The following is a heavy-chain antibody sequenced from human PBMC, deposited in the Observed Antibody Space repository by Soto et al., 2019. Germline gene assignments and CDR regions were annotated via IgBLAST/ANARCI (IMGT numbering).Heavy chain of an antibody. J-gene: IGHJ4*02. CDR3: ARDFKAPNDPWVFDY. Sequence: SETLSLTCAVSGASISSSDWWNWVRQAPGEGLEWIGEISHSGTTIYNPSLQSRVTLSVDESQNHFSLKLTSVTAADTAVYFCARDFKAPNDPWVFDYWGQGSQVIVSS. CDR1: GASISSSDW. V-gene: IGHV4-4*02. CDR2: ISHSGTT. D-gene: IGHD1-1*01.